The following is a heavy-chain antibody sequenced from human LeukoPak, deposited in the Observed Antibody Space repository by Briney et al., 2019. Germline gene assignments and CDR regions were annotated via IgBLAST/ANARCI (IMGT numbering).Heavy chain of an antibody. Sequence: GGSLRLSCAASGFTFSSYEMNWVRQAPGKGLEWLSYISSSGSTIYYADSGKGRFTISRDNAKNSLYLQMNSLRAEDTAVYYCAELGITMIGGVWGKGTTVTISS. CDR3: AELGITMIGGV. J-gene: IGHJ6*04. CDR1: GFTFSSYE. D-gene: IGHD3-10*02. V-gene: IGHV3-48*03. CDR2: ISSSGSTI.